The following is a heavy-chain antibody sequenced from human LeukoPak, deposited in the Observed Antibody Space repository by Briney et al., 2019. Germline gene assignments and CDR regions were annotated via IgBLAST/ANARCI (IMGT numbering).Heavy chain of an antibody. Sequence: SETLSLTCAVSGGSISSSNWWSWVRQPPGKALEWIGEIYHSGSTNYNPSLKSRVTISVDKSKTQFSLKLSSVAAADTAVCYCASRIAVAGPGRWGQGTLVTVSS. CDR2: IYHSGST. CDR1: GGSISSSNW. V-gene: IGHV4-4*02. CDR3: ASRIAVAGPGR. J-gene: IGHJ4*02. D-gene: IGHD6-19*01.